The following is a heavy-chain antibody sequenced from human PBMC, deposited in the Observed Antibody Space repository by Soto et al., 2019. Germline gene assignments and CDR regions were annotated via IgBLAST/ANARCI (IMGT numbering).Heavy chain of an antibody. V-gene: IGHV4-31*03. CDR3: AREGGSYSPHFDY. CDR1: GDSISSGGYY. J-gene: IGHJ4*02. Sequence: QVQLQESGPGLVKPSQTLSLTCTVSGDSISSGGYYWSWIRQHPAKGLEWIGYIYYSGTASYNPSLQSRVXXSXDXFNNQFSLKLNSVTAADTAVYYCAREGGSYSPHFDYWGQGTLVTVSS. D-gene: IGHD1-26*01. CDR2: IYYSGTA.